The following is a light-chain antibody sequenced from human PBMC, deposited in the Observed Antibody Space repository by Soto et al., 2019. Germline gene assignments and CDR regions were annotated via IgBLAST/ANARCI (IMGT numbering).Light chain of an antibody. V-gene: IGLV2-14*01. CDR1: SSDVGGYDY. CDR2: DVT. CDR3: CSYTASSTVL. J-gene: IGLJ2*01. Sequence: QSVLTQPASVSGSPGQSITISCTGTSSDVGGYDYVSWYQQDPGKAPKLIIYDVTNRPSGVSNRFSGSKSGNTASLTITGLQPEDEADYYCCSYTASSTVLFGGGPKLTVL.